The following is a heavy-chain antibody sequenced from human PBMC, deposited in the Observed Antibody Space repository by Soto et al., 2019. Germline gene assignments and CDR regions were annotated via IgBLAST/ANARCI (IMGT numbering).Heavy chain of an antibody. Sequence: GASVKVSCKASGYTFTSHGITRVRQAPGQGLEWMGWISAYIGNTNYAQKLQGRVTMTTDTSTSTAYMELRSLRSDDTAVYYCARDPTLYCSGGSCYQDYFDFWGQGTLVTVSS. CDR3: ARDPTLYCSGGSCYQDYFDF. J-gene: IGHJ4*02. CDR1: GYTFTSHG. CDR2: ISAYIGNT. V-gene: IGHV1-18*01. D-gene: IGHD2-15*01.